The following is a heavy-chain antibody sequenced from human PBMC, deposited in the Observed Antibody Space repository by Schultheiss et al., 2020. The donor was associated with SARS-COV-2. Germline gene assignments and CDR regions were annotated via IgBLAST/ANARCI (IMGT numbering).Heavy chain of an antibody. CDR3: AKDLTIFGVVSWFDP. V-gene: IGHV3-21*04. D-gene: IGHD3-3*01. CDR1: GFTFSSYG. Sequence: GGSLRLSCAASGFTFSSYGMHWVRQAPGKGLEWVSSISSSSSYIYYADSVKGRFTISRDNSKNTLYLQMNSLRAEDTAVYYCAKDLTIFGVVSWFDPWGQGTLVTVSS. CDR2: ISSSSSYI. J-gene: IGHJ5*02.